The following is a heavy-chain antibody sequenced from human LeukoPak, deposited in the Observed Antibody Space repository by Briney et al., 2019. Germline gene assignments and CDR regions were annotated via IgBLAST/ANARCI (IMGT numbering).Heavy chain of an antibody. CDR2: ISSSSTHI. CDR3: ARAEGSGSSFDY. CDR1: GFPFSSYS. V-gene: IGHV3-21*01. J-gene: IGHJ4*02. Sequence: NPGGSLRLSCAASGFPFSSYSMNWVRQAPGKGLEWVSSISSSSTHIYYADSVKGRFTISRDNAKNSLYLQMNSLRDEDTAVYYFARAEGSGSSFDYWGQGTLVTVSS. D-gene: IGHD3-10*01.